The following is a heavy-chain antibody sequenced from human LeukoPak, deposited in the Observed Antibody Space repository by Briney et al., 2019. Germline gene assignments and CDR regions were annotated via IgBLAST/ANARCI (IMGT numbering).Heavy chain of an antibody. J-gene: IGHJ4*02. CDR2: INHSGST. CDR3: ARAQYVDISGFYPGY. CDR1: GGSFSGYY. D-gene: IGHD3-22*01. V-gene: IGHV4-34*01. Sequence: PSETLSLTCAVYGGSFSGYYWNWIRRPPGKGLEWIGEINHSGSTNYNPSLRSRVTISVDTSKSQFSLKLSSVIAADTAVYYCARAQYVDISGFYPGYWGQGTLVTVSS.